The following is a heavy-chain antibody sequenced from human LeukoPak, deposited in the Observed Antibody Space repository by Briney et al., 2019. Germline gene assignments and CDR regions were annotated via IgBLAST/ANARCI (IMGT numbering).Heavy chain of an antibody. CDR2: FDPEDGET. D-gene: IGHD3-3*01. J-gene: IGHJ3*02. CDR1: GYTLTELS. V-gene: IGHV1-24*01. Sequence: GASVKVSCKVSGYTLTELSMHWVRQAPGKGLEWMGGFDPEDGETIYAQKFQGRVTMTEDTSTDTAYMELSSLRSEDTAVYYCATEGITIFGVVTPGAFDIWGQGTMVTVSS. CDR3: ATEGITIFGVVTPGAFDI.